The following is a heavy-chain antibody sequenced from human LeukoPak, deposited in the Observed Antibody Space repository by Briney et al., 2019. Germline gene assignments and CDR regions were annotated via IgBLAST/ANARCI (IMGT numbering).Heavy chain of an antibody. CDR3: ARSVLDETYYMDV. Sequence: TSETLSLTCTVSGGSIGSYYWSWIRQPAGKGMEWIGRINTSGSTKYNPSLKSRVTMSVDTSNNQFSLKLSSVTAADTAVYYCARSVLDETYYMDVWGKGTTVTVSS. J-gene: IGHJ6*03. V-gene: IGHV4-4*07. CDR2: INTSGST. CDR1: GGSIGSYY. D-gene: IGHD3-16*01.